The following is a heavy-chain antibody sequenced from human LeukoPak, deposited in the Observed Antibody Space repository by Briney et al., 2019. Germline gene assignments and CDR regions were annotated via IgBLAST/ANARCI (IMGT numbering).Heavy chain of an antibody. CDR2: IKQDGSEK. CDR1: GFTFSSYW. Sequence: GGSLRLSCAASGFTFSSYWMSWVRPAPGKGLEWVANIKQDGSEKYYVDSVKGRFTISRDNAKNSLYLQMNSLRAEDTAVYYCARDLTYYYDSSVPYWGQGTLVTVSS. CDR3: ARDLTYYYDSSVPY. D-gene: IGHD3-22*01. V-gene: IGHV3-7*01. J-gene: IGHJ4*02.